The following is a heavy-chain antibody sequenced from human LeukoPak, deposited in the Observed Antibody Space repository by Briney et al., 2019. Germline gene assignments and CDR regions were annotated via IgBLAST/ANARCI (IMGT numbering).Heavy chain of an antibody. CDR2: ISYDGSNK. Sequence: GGSLRLSCAASGFTFSSYAMHWVRQAPGKGLEWVAVISYDGSNKYYADSVKGRFTISRDNSKNTLYLQMNSLRAEDTAVYYCARVPTKTRAFDIWGQGTMVTVSS. CDR1: GFTFSSYA. V-gene: IGHV3-30*04. CDR3: ARVPTKTRAFDI. J-gene: IGHJ3*02.